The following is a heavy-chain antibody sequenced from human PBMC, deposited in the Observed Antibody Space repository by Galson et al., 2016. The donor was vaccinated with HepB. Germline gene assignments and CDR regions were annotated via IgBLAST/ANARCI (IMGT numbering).Heavy chain of an antibody. J-gene: IGHJ3*02. Sequence: TLSLTCTVSGGSISSLGHYWTWIRQNPEKGLPWIGYIYYSGNAHYNPSLKSRVLISIDTSKHQFSLKLSSVTAADTAVYFFARSNYHDTSRAFDIWGQGTVITVSS. CDR1: GGSISSLGHY. CDR2: IYYSGNA. V-gene: IGHV4-31*03. CDR3: ARSNYHDTSRAFDI. D-gene: IGHD3-22*01.